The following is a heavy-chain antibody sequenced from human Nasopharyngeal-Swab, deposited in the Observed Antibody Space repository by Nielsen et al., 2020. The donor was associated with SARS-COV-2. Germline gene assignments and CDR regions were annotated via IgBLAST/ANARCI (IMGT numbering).Heavy chain of an antibody. CDR1: GFTVSSNY. J-gene: IGHJ3*02. V-gene: IGHV3-53*01. Sequence: GESLKISCAASGFTVSSNYMSWVRQAPGKGLEWVSVIYSGGSTYYADSVKGRFTISRDNSKNTLYLQMNSLRAEDTAVYYCARGYCTNGVCYRDALDIWGQGTMVTVSS. CDR2: IYSGGST. D-gene: IGHD2-8*01. CDR3: ARGYCTNGVCYRDALDI.